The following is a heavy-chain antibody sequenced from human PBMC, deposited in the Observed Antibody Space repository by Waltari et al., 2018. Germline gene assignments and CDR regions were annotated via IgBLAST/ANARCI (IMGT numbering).Heavy chain of an antibody. J-gene: IGHJ3*01. CDR3: AKDILVGADRLAPAFDL. CDR2: ITGDSAIV. D-gene: IGHD1-26*01. Sequence: EVELVESGGGLVQPGRSLKVSCAASGFTFDDYAMHWVRQAPGTGLGGVSGITGDSAIVAYADSVKGRVTISRDNAKNSLSLEMKSLRPEDTALYYCAKDILVGADRLAPAFDLWGLGTMVIVSS. V-gene: IGHV3-9*01. CDR1: GFTFDDYA.